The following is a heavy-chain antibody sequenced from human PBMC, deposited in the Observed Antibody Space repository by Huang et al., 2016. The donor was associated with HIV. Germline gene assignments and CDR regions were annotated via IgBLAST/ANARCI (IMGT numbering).Heavy chain of an antibody. CDR1: AFTFRSSA. D-gene: IGHD5-12*01. CDR3: AKVASGYDFSARGSDWFDP. V-gene: IGHV3-23*01. CDR2: TSGSGGKS. J-gene: IGHJ5*02. Sequence: EMQLLESGGGLVQPGGSLRLSCAASAFTFRSSAMTWVRQAPGKGLGWVRATSGSGGKSYYADSVKCRFTITRENSKNTLYLQMNSRRAEDAAVYYCAKVASGYDFSARGSDWFDPWGQGTLVSVSS.